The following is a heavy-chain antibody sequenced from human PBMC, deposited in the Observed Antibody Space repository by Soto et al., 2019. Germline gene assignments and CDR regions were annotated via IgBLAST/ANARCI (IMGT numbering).Heavy chain of an antibody. CDR3: AKPDTTMVRGVLFTRN. CDR1: GFTFSSYA. Sequence: GGSLRLSCAASGFTFSSYAMSWVRQAPGKGLEWVSAISGSGGSTYYADSVQGRFTISRDNSKNTPYLQMNSLRAEDTAVYYCAKPDTTMVRGVLFTRNWGQGTLVFVPS. V-gene: IGHV3-23*01. D-gene: IGHD3-10*01. J-gene: IGHJ4*02. CDR2: ISGSGGST.